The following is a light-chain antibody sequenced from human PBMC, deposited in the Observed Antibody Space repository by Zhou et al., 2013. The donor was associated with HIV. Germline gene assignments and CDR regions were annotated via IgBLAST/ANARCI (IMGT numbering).Light chain of an antibody. CDR2: GAS. J-gene: IGKJ2*01. CDR1: ESGSSN. Sequence: EIVLTQSPATLSVSPGERATLSCRASESGSSNVAWYQQKPGQAPRLLIYGASTRATGVPARFSGSGSGRDFTLTISGLQSEDFALYYCQQYDTWPSFGQGTKLQIK. CDR3: QQYDTWPS. V-gene: IGKV3-15*01.